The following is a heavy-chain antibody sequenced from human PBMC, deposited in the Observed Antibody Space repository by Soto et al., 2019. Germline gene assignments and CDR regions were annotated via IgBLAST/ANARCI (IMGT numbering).Heavy chain of an antibody. D-gene: IGHD2-15*01. J-gene: IGHJ4*02. CDR1: GFTFSNAW. V-gene: IGHV3-15*01. CDR2: IKSKTDGGTT. Sequence: EVQLVESGGGLVKPGGSLRLSCAASGFTFSNAWMSWVRQAPGKGLEWVGRIKSKTDGGTTDYAAPVKGRFTISRDNSNNTLYLQMNNLKTEHTAVYYCTTVDWQWPILYYFDYWGQGTLVTVSS. CDR3: TTVDWQWPILYYFDY.